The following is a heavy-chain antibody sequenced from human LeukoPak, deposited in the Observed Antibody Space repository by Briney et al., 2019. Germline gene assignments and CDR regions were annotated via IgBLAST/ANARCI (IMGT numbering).Heavy chain of an antibody. V-gene: IGHV1-8*01. CDR3: ARRYYSNYVYYYYGMDV. Sequence: AASVKVSCKASGYTFTSYDINWVRQAPGQGLEWMGWMNPNSGNTGYAQKFQGRVTMTRNTSISTAYMELSSLRSEDTAVYYCARRYYSNYVYYYYGMDVWGQGTTVTVSS. CDR1: GYTFTSYD. CDR2: MNPNSGNT. J-gene: IGHJ6*02. D-gene: IGHD4-4*01.